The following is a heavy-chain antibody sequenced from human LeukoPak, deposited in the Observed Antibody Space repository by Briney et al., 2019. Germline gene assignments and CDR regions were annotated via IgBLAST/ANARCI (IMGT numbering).Heavy chain of an antibody. V-gene: IGHV4-30-2*01. J-gene: IGHJ4*02. CDR1: GGSISNSGYS. Sequence: PSETLSLTCSVSGGSISNSGYSWSWLRQPPGKGLEWIGFIYHSGKAYYTPSLESRATISVDTSSNQFSLRLTSVTAADTAVYYCARAFWSASYNGIWGQGTLVNVSS. D-gene: IGHD3-10*01. CDR3: ARAFWSASYNGI. CDR2: IYHSGKA.